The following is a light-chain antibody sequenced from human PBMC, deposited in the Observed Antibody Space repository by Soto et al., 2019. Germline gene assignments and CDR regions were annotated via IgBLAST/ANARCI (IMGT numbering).Light chain of an antibody. CDR2: DVS. V-gene: IGKV3-11*01. CDR3: QQRSNWVKT. CDR1: QSVTKY. J-gene: IGKJ2*01. Sequence: EIVLTQSPATLSLSPGERATLSCRGSQSVTKYLAWYQQKPGQAPRLIIYDVSNRATGIPARFSGSGSGTDFTLTISSLAAEDSAVYYCQQRSNWVKTFGQGTKLEIK.